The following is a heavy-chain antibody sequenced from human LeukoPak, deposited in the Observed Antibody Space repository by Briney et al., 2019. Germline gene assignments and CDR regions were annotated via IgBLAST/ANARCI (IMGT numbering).Heavy chain of an antibody. Sequence: GGSLRLSCAASGFTFSNYAMSWVRQGPGKGLEWVSAISGTDGSTYHADSVKGRFTISRDNSKNTLYLQMNSLRAEDTAVYYCAKEKGHSAYDYIYDWGQGTLVTVSS. V-gene: IGHV3-23*01. CDR2: ISGTDGST. CDR1: GFTFSNYA. CDR3: AKEKGHSAYDYIYD. D-gene: IGHD4-11*01. J-gene: IGHJ4*02.